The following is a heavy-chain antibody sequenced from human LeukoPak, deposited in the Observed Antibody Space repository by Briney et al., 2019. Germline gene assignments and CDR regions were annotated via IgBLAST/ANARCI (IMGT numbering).Heavy chain of an antibody. CDR3: TTGGPIVVVVAATLNWFDP. CDR2: IKSKTDGGTT. V-gene: IGHV3-15*01. D-gene: IGHD2-15*01. Sequence: GSLRLSCAASGFTFSSYWMSWVRQAPGKGLEWVGRIKSKTDGGTTDYAAHVKGRFTISRDDSKNTLYLQMNSLKTEDTAVYYRTTGGPIVVVVAATLNWFDPWGQGTLVTVSS. J-gene: IGHJ5*02. CDR1: GFTFSSYW.